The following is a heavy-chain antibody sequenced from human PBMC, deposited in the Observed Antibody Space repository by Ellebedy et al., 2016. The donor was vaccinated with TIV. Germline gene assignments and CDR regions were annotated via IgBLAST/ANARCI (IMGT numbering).Heavy chain of an antibody. V-gene: IGHV3-23*01. CDR2: ISGSGDKV. D-gene: IGHD6-13*01. J-gene: IGHJ4*02. CDR1: GFSFSSYG. Sequence: GGSLRLSXAASGFSFSSYGMTWVRQAPGKGLEWVSVISGSGDKVHYSNSAKGRFTISRDNSKSTLFLQLTNLRVDDTAVYFCAKEVQGWDSRTWYLPHFDRWGQGTLVSVSA. CDR3: AKEVQGWDSRTWYLPHFDR.